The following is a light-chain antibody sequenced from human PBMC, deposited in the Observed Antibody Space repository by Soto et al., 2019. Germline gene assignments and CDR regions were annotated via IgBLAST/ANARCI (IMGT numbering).Light chain of an antibody. CDR3: QQYGSSST. Sequence: EIVLTQSPGTLSLSPGERATLSCRASQSVSSSYLAWYQQKPGQAPRLLIYGASSRATGIPDRFSGSGSGTDFTLTISRLEPEDFAVCYCQQYGSSSTFGPGTKVDIK. CDR2: GAS. V-gene: IGKV3-20*01. CDR1: QSVSSSY. J-gene: IGKJ3*01.